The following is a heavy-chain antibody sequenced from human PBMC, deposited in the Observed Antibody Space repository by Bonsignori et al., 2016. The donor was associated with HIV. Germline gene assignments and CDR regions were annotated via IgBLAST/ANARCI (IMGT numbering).Heavy chain of an antibody. J-gene: IGHJ5*02. D-gene: IGHD6-19*01. CDR1: GGTFSSYA. CDR3: ARGGGSSGWLRHSWFDP. Sequence: ASVKVSCKASGGTFSSYAISWVRQAPGQGLEWMGGIIPILGIANYAQKFQGRVTITADESTSTAYMELSSLRSEDTAVYNCARGGGSSGWLRHSWFDPWGQGTLVTVSS. CDR2: IIPILGIA. V-gene: IGHV1-69*10.